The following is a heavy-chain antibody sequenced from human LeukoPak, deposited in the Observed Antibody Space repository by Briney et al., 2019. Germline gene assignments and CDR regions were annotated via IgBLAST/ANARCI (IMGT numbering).Heavy chain of an antibody. CDR1: GYTFTSYG. Sequence: GASVKVSCKASGYTFTSYGISWVRQAPGQGLEWMGWISAYNGNTNYAQKLQGRVTMTTDTSTNTAYMELRSLRSDDTAVYYCARDLYAYYYYGMDVWGQGTTVTVSS. V-gene: IGHV1-18*01. CDR2: ISAYNGNT. J-gene: IGHJ6*02. CDR3: ARDLYAYYYYGMDV. D-gene: IGHD2-8*01.